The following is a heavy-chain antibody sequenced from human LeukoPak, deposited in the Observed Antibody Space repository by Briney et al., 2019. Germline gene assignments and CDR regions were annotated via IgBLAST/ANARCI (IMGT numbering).Heavy chain of an antibody. J-gene: IGHJ3*02. Sequence: PSETLSLTCAVYGGSFSGYYWSWIRQPPGKGLEWIGEINHSGSTNYNPSLKSRVTISVDTSKNQFSLKLSSVTAADTAVYYCATPGCITIFGPGDPLDPDDAFDIWGQGTMVTVSS. V-gene: IGHV4-34*01. D-gene: IGHD3-3*01. CDR3: ATPGCITIFGPGDPLDPDDAFDI. CDR1: GGSFSGYY. CDR2: INHSGST.